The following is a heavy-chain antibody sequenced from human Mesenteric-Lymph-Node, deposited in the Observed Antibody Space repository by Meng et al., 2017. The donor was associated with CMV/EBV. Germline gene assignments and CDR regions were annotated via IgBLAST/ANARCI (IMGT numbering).Heavy chain of an antibody. J-gene: IGHJ4*02. Sequence: GESLKISCAASGFTFSTYAMNWVRQAPGKGLEWVSTISGSGSSTYYADSVKGRFTISRDKSRKTLFLQMNSLRSDDTAVYYCAKDDPVVASWGQGTLVTVSS. D-gene: IGHD4-23*01. CDR3: AKDDPVVAS. V-gene: IGHV3-23*01. CDR2: ISGSGSST. CDR1: GFTFSTYA.